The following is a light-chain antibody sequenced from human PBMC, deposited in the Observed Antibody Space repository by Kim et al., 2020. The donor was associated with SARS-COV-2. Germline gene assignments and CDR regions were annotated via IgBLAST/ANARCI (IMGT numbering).Light chain of an antibody. Sequence: EVVMLQSPATLSVSPGDSATLSCRASQSIRSNFLAWYQRKPGQAPRLLIYGISTRATGIPARFSGSGSGTEFTLTISSLQSEDFAVYYCQQYSSWPLTFGGGTKVEIK. CDR1: QSIRSN. CDR3: QQYSSWPLT. J-gene: IGKJ4*01. CDR2: GIS. V-gene: IGKV3-15*01.